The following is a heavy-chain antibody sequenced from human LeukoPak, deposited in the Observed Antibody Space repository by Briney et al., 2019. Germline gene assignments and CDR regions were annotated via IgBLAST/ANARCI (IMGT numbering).Heavy chain of an antibody. CDR2: IIPIFGTA. Sequence: SSVKVSCKASGGTFSSYAMSWVRQAPGEGGEWMGGIIPIFGTANYAQKLQGRVTINTEESKSRAYMEMSSLRSEDTAVYYCARGDYSNYPFDYWGQGTLVTVSS. CDR1: GGTFSSYA. D-gene: IGHD4-11*01. J-gene: IGHJ4*02. V-gene: IGHV1-69*05. CDR3: ARGDYSNYPFDY.